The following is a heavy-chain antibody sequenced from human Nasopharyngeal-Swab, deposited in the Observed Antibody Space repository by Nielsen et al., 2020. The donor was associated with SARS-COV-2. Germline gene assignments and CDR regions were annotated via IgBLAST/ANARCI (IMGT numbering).Heavy chain of an antibody. CDR1: GYTFTSYY. CDR3: AREGEPGGFFYYGMDV. CDR2: INPSGGGT. V-gene: IGHV1-46*01. Sequence: ASVKVSCKASGYTFTSYYMHWVRQAPGQGLEWMGIINPSGGGTSYAQKFQGRVTMTRDTSTSTVYMELSSLRSEDTAVYYCAREGEPGGFFYYGMDVWGQGTTVTVSS. J-gene: IGHJ6*02. D-gene: IGHD3-10*01.